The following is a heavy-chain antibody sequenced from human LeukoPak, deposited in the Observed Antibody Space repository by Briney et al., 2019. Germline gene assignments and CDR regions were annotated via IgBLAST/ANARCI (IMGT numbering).Heavy chain of an antibody. Sequence: SETLSLTCTVSGGSISSSSYYWGWIRQPPGKGLEWIGSIYYSGSTYYNPSLKSRVTISVDTSKNQFSLKLSSVTAADTAVYYCARDQSDSSSWWGEGNWFDPWGQGTLVTVSS. CDR1: GGSISSSSYY. V-gene: IGHV4-39*07. J-gene: IGHJ5*02. CDR2: IYYSGST. CDR3: ARDQSDSSSWWGEGNWFDP. D-gene: IGHD6-13*01.